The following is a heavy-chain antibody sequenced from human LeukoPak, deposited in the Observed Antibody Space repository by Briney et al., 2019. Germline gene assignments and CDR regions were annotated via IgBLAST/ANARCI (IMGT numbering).Heavy chain of an antibody. Sequence: AGSLRLSCSASGFPFSSYATHWVRQAPGKGLECVSAISDSGGSTYYADSVKERFTISRDNSKNTLYLQMSSLRAEDTAVYFCVRGYSFGPSGMDVWGQGTTVTVSS. CDR2: ISDSGGST. D-gene: IGHD2-15*01. CDR1: GFPFSSYA. CDR3: VRGYSFGPSGMDV. V-gene: IGHV3-64D*09. J-gene: IGHJ6*02.